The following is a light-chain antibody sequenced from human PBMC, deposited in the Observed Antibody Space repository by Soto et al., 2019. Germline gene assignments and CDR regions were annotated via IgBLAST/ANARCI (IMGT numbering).Light chain of an antibody. CDR3: CSYAGSYNFV. J-gene: IGLJ1*01. Sequence: QSALTQPRSVSGSPGQSVTISCTGTSSDVGGYNYISWYQHHPGKAPKVMIYDVSKRPSGVPDRFSGSKSGTTASLTISGLQAEDEADYYCCSYAGSYNFVFGGGTKVTV. CDR2: DVS. V-gene: IGLV2-11*01. CDR1: SSDVGGYNY.